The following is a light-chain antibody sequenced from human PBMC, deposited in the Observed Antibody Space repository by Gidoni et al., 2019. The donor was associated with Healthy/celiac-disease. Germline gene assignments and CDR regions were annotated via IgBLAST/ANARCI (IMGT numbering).Light chain of an antibody. Sequence: DIQMTPSPSSLSASVGDRVTITCQASQDISNYLNWYQQKPGKAPKLLIYDESNLETGVPSRFSGSGSGTDFTFTIRSLKPEDIATYYCQQYDNLPSDTLGQGTKMEIK. J-gene: IGKJ2*01. CDR3: QQYDNLPSDT. CDR1: QDISNY. CDR2: DES. V-gene: IGKV1-33*01.